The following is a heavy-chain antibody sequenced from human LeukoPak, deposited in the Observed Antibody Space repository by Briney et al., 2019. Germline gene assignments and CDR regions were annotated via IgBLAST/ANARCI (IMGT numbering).Heavy chain of an antibody. D-gene: IGHD3-22*01. CDR1: GYTLTELS. Sequence: ASVKVSRKVSGYTLTELSMHWVRQAPGKGLEWMGGFDPEDGETIYAQKFQGRVTMTEDTSTDTAYMELSSLRSEDTAVYYCATWIPGGVRDYYDSSGYYYFSYWGQGTLVTVSS. V-gene: IGHV1-24*01. CDR3: ATWIPGGVRDYYDSSGYYYFSY. J-gene: IGHJ4*02. CDR2: FDPEDGET.